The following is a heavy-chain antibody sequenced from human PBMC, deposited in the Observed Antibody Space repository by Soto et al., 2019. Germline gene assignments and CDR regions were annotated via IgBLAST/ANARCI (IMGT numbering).Heavy chain of an antibody. D-gene: IGHD6-19*01. Sequence: QVQLQESGPGLVKPSGTLSLTCAVSGDSISNSRWWTWVRQPPGKGLEWIGDIFHSGDTNYNPSLKSRVFISVDKSQNPFSLKVSSVTAADTAVYYCAYSTGWYRPDVWGQGTLVTVSS. CDR1: GDSISNSRW. CDR3: AYSTGWYRPDV. J-gene: IGHJ3*01. V-gene: IGHV4-4*02. CDR2: IFHSGDT.